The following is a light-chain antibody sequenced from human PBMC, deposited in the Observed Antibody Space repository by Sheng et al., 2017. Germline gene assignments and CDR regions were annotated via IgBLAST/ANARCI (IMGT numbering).Light chain of an antibody. Sequence: DIVMTQSPDSLAVSLGERATINCKSSQSVLYSYNNKNYLTWYQHKAGQPPKQLIYWASTRESGVPDRFSGSGSGTDFTLTISSLQAEDVAVYYCQQYYTTPYTFGQGTKLEIK. CDR2: WAS. CDR3: QQYYTTPYT. V-gene: IGKV4-1*01. J-gene: IGKJ2*01. CDR1: QSVLYSYNNKNY.